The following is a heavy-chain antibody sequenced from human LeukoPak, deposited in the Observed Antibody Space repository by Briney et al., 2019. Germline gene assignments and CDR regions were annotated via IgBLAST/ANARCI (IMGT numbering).Heavy chain of an antibody. CDR3: ARNLFGYCTGGSCSRDFDY. CDR2: IYNSGSM. CDR1: SESSSRSTDY. V-gene: IGHV4-39*01. Sequence: SETLSLTCSVSSESSSRSTDYWGWIRQPPGKGLEWIGTIYNSGSMYSNPSLKSRVTIFIDTSKNQISLKLSSVTAADTAVYYCARNLFGYCTGGSCSRDFDYWAQGTLVTVSS. D-gene: IGHD2-15*01. J-gene: IGHJ4*02.